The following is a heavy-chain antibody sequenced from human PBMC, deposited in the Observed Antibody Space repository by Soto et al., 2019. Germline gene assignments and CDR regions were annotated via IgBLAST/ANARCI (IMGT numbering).Heavy chain of an antibody. CDR2: IRNKANSYAT. D-gene: IGHD2-15*01. CDR3: TSHSPEDMIRK. Sequence: EVQLVESGGGLVQPGVSLKLSCAASGFTFSGSSMHWVRQASGKGLEWVGRIRNKANSYATAYAASVKGRFTISRDDSKNTAYLQMNSLKTEDTAVYYCTSHSPEDMIRKWGQGTLVTVSS. V-gene: IGHV3-73*02. J-gene: IGHJ4*02. CDR1: GFTFSGSS.